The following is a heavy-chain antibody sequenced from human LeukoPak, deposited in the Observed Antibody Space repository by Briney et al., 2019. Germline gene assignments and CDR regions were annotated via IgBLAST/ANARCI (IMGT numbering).Heavy chain of an antibody. V-gene: IGHV4-39*01. CDR2: IYYSGST. D-gene: IGHD3-9*01. CDR3: ASRNDILTGYVFDF. CDR1: GGFVSSSIYY. J-gene: IGHJ4*02. Sequence: SETLSLTCTVSGGFVSSSIYYWGWIRQPPGKGLEWIGSIYYSGSTSYNPSLKSRVTISVDTSKNQFSLKLTSVTAADTAVYYCASRNDILTGYVFDFWGQGTLVTVSS.